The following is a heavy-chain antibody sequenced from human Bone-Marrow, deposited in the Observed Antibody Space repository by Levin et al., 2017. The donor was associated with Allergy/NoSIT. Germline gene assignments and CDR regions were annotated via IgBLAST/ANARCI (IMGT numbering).Heavy chain of an antibody. D-gene: IGHD2-2*01. Sequence: SCAASGFTFSNAWMSWVRQAPGKGLEWVGRIKSKTDGGTTDYAAPVKGRFTISRDDSKNTLYLQMNSLKTEDTAVYYCTTTLGYCSSTSCLDAFDIWGQGTMVTVSS. CDR3: TTTLGYCSSTSCLDAFDI. J-gene: IGHJ3*02. CDR2: IKSKTDGGTT. V-gene: IGHV3-15*01. CDR1: GFTFSNAW.